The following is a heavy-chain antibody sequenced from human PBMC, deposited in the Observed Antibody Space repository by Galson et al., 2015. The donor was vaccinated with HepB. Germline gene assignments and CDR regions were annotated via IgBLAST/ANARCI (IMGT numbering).Heavy chain of an antibody. CDR1: GFTFGDYY. V-gene: IGHV3-11*01. J-gene: IGHJ6*03. D-gene: IGHD2-2*01. CDR2: ISNSAITI. Sequence: SLRLSCAVSGFTFGDYYMGWIRQAPGKGLEWISSISNSAITINYADSVKGRFTISRDSVKNSMYLQMDSLRAEDTAVYYCARESRIPATMGRYYYYYYMDVWGRGTTVTVSS. CDR3: ARESRIPATMGRYYYYYYMDV.